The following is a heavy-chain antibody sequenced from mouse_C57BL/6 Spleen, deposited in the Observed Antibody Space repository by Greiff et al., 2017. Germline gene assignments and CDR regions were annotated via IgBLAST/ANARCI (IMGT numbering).Heavy chain of an antibody. V-gene: IGHV14-2*01. CDR1: GFNIKDYY. CDR3: ARGYGSSSSYWYFDV. CDR2: IDPEDGET. D-gene: IGHD1-1*01. Sequence: EVQLQQSGAELVKPGASVKLSCTASGFNIKDYYMHWVKQRTEQGLEWIGRIDPEDGETKYAPKFQGKATITADTSSNTAYLQLSSLTAEDTAVYYCARGYGSSSSYWYFDVWGTGTTVTVSS. J-gene: IGHJ1*03.